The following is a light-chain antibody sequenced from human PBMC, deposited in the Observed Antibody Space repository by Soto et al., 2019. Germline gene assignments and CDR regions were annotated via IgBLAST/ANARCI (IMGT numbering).Light chain of an antibody. Sequence: EIVLTQSPGTLSLSPGERATLSCRASQSLTNNYFAWYQQKPXRALRLLIYGASSRATGIPDRFSGSXXGTEFTLNISRPEPEDFPVYYCQQYGSSPPITLGQGTRLEI. J-gene: IGKJ5*01. CDR3: QQYGSSPPIT. CDR1: QSLTNNY. CDR2: GAS. V-gene: IGKV3-20*01.